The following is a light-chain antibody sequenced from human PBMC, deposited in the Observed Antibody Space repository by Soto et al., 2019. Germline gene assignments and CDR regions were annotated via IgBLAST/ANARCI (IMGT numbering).Light chain of an antibody. Sequence: IPLTQSSTTLSSSVVDRDPTTCRDSQTISSWWAWYQQKPGTAPKLLIYKASTLQSGVPSRFSGSGSGTEFTLTISSLQPDDIATYYCQQYHSYSRTFGQGTKVDIK. CDR1: QTISSW. CDR2: KAS. V-gene: IGKV1-5*03. CDR3: QQYHSYSRT. J-gene: IGKJ1*01.